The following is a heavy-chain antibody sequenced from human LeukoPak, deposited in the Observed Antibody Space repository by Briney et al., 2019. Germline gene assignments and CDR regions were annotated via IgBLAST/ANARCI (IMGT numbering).Heavy chain of an antibody. CDR1: GGSISSSSYY. D-gene: IGHD6-13*01. V-gene: IGHV4-61*05. CDR2: INYSGTT. Sequence: SETLSLTCTVSGGSISSSSYYWGWIRQPPGRGLEWIGYINYSGTTNYNPSLKSRVTISVHMAKNQFCRRLMSVTAADTAVYYCARDWQQLGAHDYWGQGTLVTVSS. CDR3: ARDWQQLGAHDY. J-gene: IGHJ4*02.